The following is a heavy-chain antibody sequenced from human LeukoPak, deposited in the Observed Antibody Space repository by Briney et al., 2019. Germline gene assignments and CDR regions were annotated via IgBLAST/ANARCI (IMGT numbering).Heavy chain of an antibody. CDR1: GITFSTYW. Sequence: HPGGSLRLSCAVSGITFSTYWMSWVRQAPGKGLEWVGNIKQDGSEKYYADSVKGRFTISRDNAKNSLYLQMNSLRAEDTAVYCCSRDVRAFDIWGQGTMVTVSS. CDR3: SRDVRAFDI. J-gene: IGHJ3*02. V-gene: IGHV3-7*04. CDR2: IKQDGSEK.